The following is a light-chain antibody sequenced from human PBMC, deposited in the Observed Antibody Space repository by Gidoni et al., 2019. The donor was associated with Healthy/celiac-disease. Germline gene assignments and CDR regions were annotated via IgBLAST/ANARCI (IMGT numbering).Light chain of an antibody. J-gene: IGLJ2*01. V-gene: IGLV2-14*01. CDR3: SSYTTSTPHVL. Sequence: GSPGQSITISCTGTNSDVGGYNYVSWYQQHPGKAPKLMIYEVSNRPSGVSNRLSGSKSGNTASLTISGLQAEDEADYYCSSYTTSTPHVLFGGGTKLTVL. CDR1: NSDVGGYNY. CDR2: EVS.